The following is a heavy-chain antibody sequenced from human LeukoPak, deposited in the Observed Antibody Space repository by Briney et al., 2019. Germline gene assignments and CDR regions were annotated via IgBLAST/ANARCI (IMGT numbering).Heavy chain of an antibody. Sequence: GGSLRLSCAASGVNFSTYWMSWVRQAPGMGLEWVANIKQDGSEKYYVDSVKGRFTISRDIAKNSLYLQMNSLRAEDTAVYYCAELGITMIGGVWGKGTTVTISS. V-gene: IGHV3-7*01. J-gene: IGHJ6*04. CDR2: IKQDGSEK. D-gene: IGHD3-10*02. CDR3: AELGITMIGGV. CDR1: GVNFSTYW.